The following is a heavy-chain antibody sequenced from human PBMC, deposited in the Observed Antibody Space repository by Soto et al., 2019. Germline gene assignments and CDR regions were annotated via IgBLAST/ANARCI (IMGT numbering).Heavy chain of an antibody. CDR2: ISAYNGNT. J-gene: IGHJ6*03. CDR1: GYTFTIYG. D-gene: IGHD3-3*01. CDR3: ARDGRNYDFWSGYFAPYYYYYYMDV. Sequence: ASVKVSCKASGYTFTIYGISWGRQAPGQGLEWMGWISAYNGNTNYAQKLQGRVTMTTDTSTSTAYMELRSLRSDDTAVYYCARDGRNYDFWSGYFAPYYYYYYMDVWGKGTTVTVSS. V-gene: IGHV1-18*01.